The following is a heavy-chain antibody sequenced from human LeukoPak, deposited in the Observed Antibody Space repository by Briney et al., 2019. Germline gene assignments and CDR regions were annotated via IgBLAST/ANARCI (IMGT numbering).Heavy chain of an antibody. J-gene: IGHJ4*02. CDR3: ARDDSSAHYRYYFDY. D-gene: IGHD3-22*01. CDR2: LYWNDNN. CDR1: G. Sequence: GEGWVRHPTGWFLEWLAPLYWNDNNRYSPSLKSRLTIPKDTSKNQVVLKMTNMDPVDTATYYCARDDSSAHYRYYFDYWGQGILVTVSS. V-gene: IGHV2-5*01.